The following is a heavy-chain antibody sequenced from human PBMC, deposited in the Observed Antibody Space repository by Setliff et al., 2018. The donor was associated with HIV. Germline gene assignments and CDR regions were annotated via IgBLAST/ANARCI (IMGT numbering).Heavy chain of an antibody. V-gene: IGHV3-23*01. CDR2: LSGSGVST. CDR1: GFTFGDYA. J-gene: IGHJ3*02. D-gene: IGHD6-19*01. CDR3: ARQGAVAGNEDAFDI. Sequence: GESLKISCTASGFTFGDYAMSWVRQAPGKGLEWVSTLSGSGVSTYYADSVKGRFTISRDNAKNSLHLQMNSLRVEDTAVYYCARQGAVAGNEDAFDIWGQGTMVTVSS.